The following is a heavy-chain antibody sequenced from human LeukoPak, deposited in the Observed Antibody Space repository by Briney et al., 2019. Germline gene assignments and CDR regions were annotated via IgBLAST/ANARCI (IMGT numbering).Heavy chain of an antibody. CDR2: MNPNSGNT. CDR1: GYTFTSYD. V-gene: IGHV1-8*01. J-gene: IGHJ6*02. D-gene: IGHD3-3*01. Sequence: ASVKVSCKASGYTFTSYDINWVRQATGQGLEWMGWMNPNSGNTGYAQKFQGRVTMTRNTSISTAYMELSSRRSEDTAVYYCARGDYDFWSGYPYGMDVWGQGTTVTVSS. CDR3: ARGDYDFWSGYPYGMDV.